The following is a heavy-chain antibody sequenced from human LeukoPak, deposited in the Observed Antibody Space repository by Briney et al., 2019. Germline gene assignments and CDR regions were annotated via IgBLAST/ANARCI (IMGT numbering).Heavy chain of an antibody. CDR2: INPNSGGT. D-gene: IGHD3-10*01. CDR3: ARAYHYYGSGSDSPHYPS. V-gene: IGHV1-2*02. Sequence: ASVMVSCKASGYTFTGYYMHWVRQAPGQGLTWMGWINPNSGGTNYAQKFQGRVTMTRDTSISKAYMELSRLRSDDPAVYYCARAYHYYGSGSDSPHYPSWGQGSLVTASS. CDR1: GYTFTGYY. J-gene: IGHJ4*02.